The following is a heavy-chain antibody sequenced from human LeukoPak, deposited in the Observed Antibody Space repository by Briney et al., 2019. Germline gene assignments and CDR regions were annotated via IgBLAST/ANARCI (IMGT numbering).Heavy chain of an antibody. Sequence: GRSLRLSCAASGFTFDDYAMHWVRQAPGKGLEWVSGISWNSGSIGYADSVKGRFTISRDNAKNSLYLKMNSLRAEDMALYYCAKVARSYSSSWIFDYWGQGTLVTVSS. CDR2: ISWNSGSI. D-gene: IGHD6-13*01. CDR3: AKVARSYSSSWIFDY. J-gene: IGHJ4*02. CDR1: GFTFDDYA. V-gene: IGHV3-9*03.